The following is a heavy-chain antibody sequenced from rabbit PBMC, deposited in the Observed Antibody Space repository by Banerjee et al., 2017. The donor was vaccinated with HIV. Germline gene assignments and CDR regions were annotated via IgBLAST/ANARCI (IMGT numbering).Heavy chain of an antibody. Sequence: QQQLVESGGGLVKPGASLTLTCKASGFDFSNKAVMCWVRQAPGKGLEWIACINAITGKAVYATWAKGRFTISKTSSTTVTLQMTRLTAADTATYFCARDTSSSFSSYGMDLWGPGTLVTVS. V-gene: IGHV1S45*01. J-gene: IGHJ6*01. CDR3: ARDTSSSFSSYGMDL. D-gene: IGHD1-1*01. CDR2: INAITGKA. CDR1: GFDFSNKAV.